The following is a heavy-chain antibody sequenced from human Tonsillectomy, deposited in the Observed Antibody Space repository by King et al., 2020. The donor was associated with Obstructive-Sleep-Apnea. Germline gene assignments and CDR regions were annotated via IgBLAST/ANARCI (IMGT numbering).Heavy chain of an antibody. J-gene: IGHJ4*02. Sequence: VQLQESGPGLVKPSETLSLTCTVSGGSISSYYWSWIRQPPGKGLEWIGYIYYSVNTNYNPSPKSRVTIAGDTSKNQFSLKLRSVTAADTAVYYCAQTFMGAAAGQFDYWGQGTLVTVSS. CDR1: GGSISSYY. CDR2: IYYSVNT. D-gene: IGHD6-13*01. CDR3: AQTFMGAAAGQFDY. V-gene: IGHV4-59*01.